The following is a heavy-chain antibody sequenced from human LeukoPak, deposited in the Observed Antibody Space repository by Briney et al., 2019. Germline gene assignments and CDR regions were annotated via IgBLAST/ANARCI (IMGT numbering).Heavy chain of an antibody. Sequence: PGGSLRLSCAASGFTFSDYYMSWIRQAPGKGLEWVSYISSSGSTIYYADSVKGRFTISRDNAKNSLYLQMNSLRAEDTAVYYCAREPRAYYYGSGSPQTEYWGQGTLVTVSS. CDR1: GFTFSDYY. V-gene: IGHV3-11*04. CDR2: ISSSGSTI. J-gene: IGHJ4*02. D-gene: IGHD3-10*01. CDR3: AREPRAYYYGSGSPQTEY.